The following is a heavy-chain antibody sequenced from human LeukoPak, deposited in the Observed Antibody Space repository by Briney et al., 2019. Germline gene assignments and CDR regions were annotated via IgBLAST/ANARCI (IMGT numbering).Heavy chain of an antibody. CDR2: ISSSSSYI. CDR1: GFTFSSYS. J-gene: IGHJ6*03. D-gene: IGHD5-12*01. CDR3: AKEGGYGIYYYMDV. V-gene: IGHV3-21*04. Sequence: GGSLRLSCAASGFTFSSYSMNWVRQAPGKGLEWVSSISSSSSYIYYADSLKGRFTISRDNAKNSLYLQMNSLRVEDTAVYYCAKEGGYGIYYYMDVWGKGTTVTVSS.